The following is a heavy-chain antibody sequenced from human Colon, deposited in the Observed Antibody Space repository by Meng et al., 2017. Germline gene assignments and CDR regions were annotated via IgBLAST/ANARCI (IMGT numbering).Heavy chain of an antibody. V-gene: IGHV4-61*08. J-gene: IGHJ4*02. CDR1: GGSVSSAGYQ. Sequence: AHVAGSGPGRVGSSETLSLICSVSGGSVSSAGYQWSWIRQPPGKGLEWIGYASTNYNPSLKSRVTISVDTSKNQFSLRLTSVTAADTAVYYCARDHMGSLDYWGQGILVTVSS. CDR2: AST. D-gene: IGHD1-26*01. CDR3: ARDHMGSLDY.